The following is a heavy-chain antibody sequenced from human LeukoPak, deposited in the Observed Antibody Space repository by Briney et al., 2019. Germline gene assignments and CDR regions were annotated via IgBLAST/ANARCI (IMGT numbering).Heavy chain of an antibody. V-gene: IGHV3-21*01. J-gene: IGHJ4*02. CDR2: ISSSSYI. D-gene: IGHD1-26*01. CDR1: GFTFSSYS. CDR3: ARAADIVGAADFDY. Sequence: GGSLRLSCAASGFTFSSYSMNWVRQAPGKGLEWVSSISSSSYIYYADSVKGRFTISRDNAKNSLYLQMNSLRAEDTAVYYCARAADIVGAADFDYWGQGTLVTVSS.